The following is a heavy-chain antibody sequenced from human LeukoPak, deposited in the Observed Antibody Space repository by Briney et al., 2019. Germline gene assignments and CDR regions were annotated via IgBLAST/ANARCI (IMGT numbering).Heavy chain of an antibody. J-gene: IGHJ4*02. Sequence: SGHTLVKPTQTLTLTCTFSGFSLSTSGLGVGWIRQPPGKALEWPALIYWDDDKRYSPSLKSRLTITKDTSKNQVVLTMTNMDPVDTATYYCEHGDYGGIFDYWGQGTLVTVSS. CDR1: GFSLSTSGLG. CDR2: IYWDDDK. V-gene: IGHV2-5*02. D-gene: IGHD4-23*01. CDR3: EHGDYGGIFDY.